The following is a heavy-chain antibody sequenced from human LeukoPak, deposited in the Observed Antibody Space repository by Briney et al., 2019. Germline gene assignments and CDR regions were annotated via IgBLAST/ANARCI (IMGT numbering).Heavy chain of an antibody. CDR1: GYSISSGYY. CDR3: ASIHSGSYYDY. Sequence: PSETLSLTCAVSGYSISSGYYWGWIRQPPGKGLEWIGSIYHSGSTYYNPSLKSRVTISVDTSKNQFSLKLSSMTAADTAVYYCASIHSGSYYDYWGQGTLVTVSS. V-gene: IGHV4-38-2*01. J-gene: IGHJ4*02. D-gene: IGHD1-26*01. CDR2: IYHSGST.